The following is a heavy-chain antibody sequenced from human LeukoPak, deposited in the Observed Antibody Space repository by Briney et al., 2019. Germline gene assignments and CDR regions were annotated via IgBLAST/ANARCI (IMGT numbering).Heavy chain of an antibody. J-gene: IGHJ5*02. D-gene: IGHD2-8*01. Sequence: SQTLSLTCTVSGGSISSGSYYWSWIRQPPGKGLEWIGRIYTSGSTNYNPSLKSRVTISVDTSKNQFSLKLSSVTAADTAVYYCARDRAQWARAPKGWFDPWGQGTLVTVSS. V-gene: IGHV4-61*02. CDR3: ARDRAQWARAPKGWFDP. CDR1: GGSISSGSYY. CDR2: IYTSGST.